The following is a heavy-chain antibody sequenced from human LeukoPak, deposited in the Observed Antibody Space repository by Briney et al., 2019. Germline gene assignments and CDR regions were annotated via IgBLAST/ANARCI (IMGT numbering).Heavy chain of an antibody. J-gene: IGHJ4*02. Sequence: SETLSLTCAVYGVSFSGYYWSWIRQPPGKGLEWIGEINHSGSTNYNPSLKSRVTISVDTSKNQFSLKLSSVTAADTAVYYCARGGRDGYNLYDGWGQGTLVTVSS. V-gene: IGHV4-34*01. CDR3: ARGGRDGYNLYDG. D-gene: IGHD5-24*01. CDR2: INHSGST. CDR1: GVSFSGYY.